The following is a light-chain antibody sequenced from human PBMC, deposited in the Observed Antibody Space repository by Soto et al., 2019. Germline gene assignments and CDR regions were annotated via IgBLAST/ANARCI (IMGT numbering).Light chain of an antibody. CDR1: SNDVGGYKY. Sequence: QSALTQPASVSGSPGQSITISCTGSSNDVGGYKYVSWYQQHPGKAPKLMIYDVTSRPSGVSYRFSGSKSGNTASLTISGLQAEDEADYYCSSYTTSSSYVFGTGTKLTVL. V-gene: IGLV2-14*03. CDR2: DVT. CDR3: SSYTTSSSYV. J-gene: IGLJ1*01.